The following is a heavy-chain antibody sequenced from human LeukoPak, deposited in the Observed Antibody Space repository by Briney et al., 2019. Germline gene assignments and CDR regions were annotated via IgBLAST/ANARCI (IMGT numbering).Heavy chain of an antibody. CDR3: TASMAGDFDY. CDR1: GFTFSSSA. Sequence: GGSLRLSCAASGFTFSSSAMSWVRQAPGKGLEWVGRIKSKTDGGTTDYAAPVKGRFTISRDDSKNTLYLQMNSLKTEDTAVYYCTASMAGDFDYWGQGTLVTVSS. J-gene: IGHJ4*02. CDR2: IKSKTDGGTT. D-gene: IGHD6-19*01. V-gene: IGHV3-15*01.